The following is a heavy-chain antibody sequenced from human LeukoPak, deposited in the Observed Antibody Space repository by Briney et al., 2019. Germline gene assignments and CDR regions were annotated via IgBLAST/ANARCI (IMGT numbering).Heavy chain of an antibody. CDR3: ARRTVTTADDAFDI. V-gene: IGHV1-18*01. CDR1: GYTFTSYG. Sequence: GSVKVSCKASGYTFTSYGISWVRQAPGQGLEWMGWISAYNGNTNYAQKLQGRVTMTTDTSTSTAYMELRSLRSDDTAVYYCARRTVTTADDAFDIWGQGTMFTVSS. D-gene: IGHD4-17*01. CDR2: ISAYNGNT. J-gene: IGHJ3*02.